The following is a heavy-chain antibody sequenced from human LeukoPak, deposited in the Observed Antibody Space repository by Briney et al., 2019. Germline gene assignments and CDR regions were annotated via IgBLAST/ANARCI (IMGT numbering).Heavy chain of an antibody. D-gene: IGHD1-7*01. CDR3: ASGGLELRGYYYYYYMDV. V-gene: IGHV1-18*01. Sequence: ASVKVSCKASGYTFTSYGISWVRQAPGQGLEWMGWISAYNGNTNYAQKLQGRVTMTTDTSTRTAYMELRSLRSDDTAVYYCASGGLELRGYYYYYYMDVWGKGTTVTVSS. CDR1: GYTFTSYG. J-gene: IGHJ6*03. CDR2: ISAYNGNT.